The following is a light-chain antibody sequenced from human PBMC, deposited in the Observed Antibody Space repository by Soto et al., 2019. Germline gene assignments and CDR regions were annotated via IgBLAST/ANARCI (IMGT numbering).Light chain of an antibody. CDR2: DAS. CDR1: QSISSY. J-gene: IGKJ4*01. Sequence: EIVLTQSPATLSFSPGERATLSCRASQSISSYLAWYQQKPGQAPRLVIFDASNRATGIPARFSGSGSGTDFTLTISSLEPEDFAVYYCQHCGNWLTFGGGTKVDIK. CDR3: QHCGNWLT. V-gene: IGKV3-11*01.